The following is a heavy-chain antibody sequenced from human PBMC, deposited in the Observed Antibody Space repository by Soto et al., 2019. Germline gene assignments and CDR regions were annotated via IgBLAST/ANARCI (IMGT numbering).Heavy chain of an antibody. J-gene: IGHJ4*02. Sequence: GESLKISCKGSGYRFSSYWIGWVRQMAGKGLEWMGIIYPGDSDTRYSPSFQGQVTISADKSISTAYLQWSTLGASDTAMYYCARRGLTAAGTAPDYWGQGTLVTVSS. D-gene: IGHD6-13*01. CDR1: GYRFSSYW. V-gene: IGHV5-51*01. CDR2: IYPGDSDT. CDR3: ARRGLTAAGTAPDY.